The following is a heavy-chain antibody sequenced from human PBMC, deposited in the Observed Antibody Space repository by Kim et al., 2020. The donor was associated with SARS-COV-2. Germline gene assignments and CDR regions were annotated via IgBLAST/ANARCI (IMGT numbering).Heavy chain of an antibody. Sequence: SETLSLTCTVSGGSISSYYWSWIRQPPGKGLEWIGYIYYSGSTNYNPSLKSRVTISVDTSKNQFSLKLSSVTAAETAVYYCAREGSYYDSSGTPWGAFDIWGQGTMVTVSS. V-gene: IGHV4-59*01. J-gene: IGHJ3*02. CDR1: GGSISSYY. CDR3: AREGSYYDSSGTPWGAFDI. CDR2: IYYSGST. D-gene: IGHD3-22*01.